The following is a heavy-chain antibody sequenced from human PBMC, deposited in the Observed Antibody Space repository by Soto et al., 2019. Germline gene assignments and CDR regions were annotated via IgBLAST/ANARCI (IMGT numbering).Heavy chain of an antibody. CDR1: GGSISSYY. V-gene: IGHV4-59*12. J-gene: IGHJ5*02. D-gene: IGHD2-8*01. CDR3: ARDVRPAHTNWFDP. CDR2: IYYSGST. Sequence: PSETLSLTCTVSGGSISSYYWSWIRQPPGKGLEWIGYIYYSGSTNYNPSLKSRVTISVDTSKNQFSLKLSSVTAADTAVYYCARDVRPAHTNWFDPWGQGTLVTVSS.